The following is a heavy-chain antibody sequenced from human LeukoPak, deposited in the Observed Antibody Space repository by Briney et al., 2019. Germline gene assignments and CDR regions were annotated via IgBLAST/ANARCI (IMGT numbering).Heavy chain of an antibody. CDR2: IHTSGST. Sequence: SQTLSLTCTVSGGSISSGSYYWSWIRQPAGEGLEWIGRIHTSGSTNYNPSLKSRVTISVDTPKNQFSLKLSSVTAADTAVYYCARDRTNPYCTGGSCYGRGWFDPWGQGSLVTVSS. CDR3: ARDRTNPYCTGGSCYGRGWFDP. J-gene: IGHJ5*02. CDR1: GGSISSGSYY. V-gene: IGHV4-61*02. D-gene: IGHD2-15*01.